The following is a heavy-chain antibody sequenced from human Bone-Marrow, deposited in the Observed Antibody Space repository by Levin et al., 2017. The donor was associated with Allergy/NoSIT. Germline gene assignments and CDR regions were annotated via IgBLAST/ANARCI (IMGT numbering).Heavy chain of an antibody. CDR2: ISYDGSTE. D-gene: IGHD3-10*01. J-gene: IGHJ4*02. CDR3: AKDGNYFDSGSYGDY. CDR1: GFTFTTFG. Sequence: GGSLRLSCAASGFTFTTFGMHWVRQAPGKGLEWVAVISYDGSTEYYADSVKGRFTVSRDDSKNTVFLHMNSLRPEDTAIYYCAKDGNYFDSGSYGDYWGQGTLLTVSS. V-gene: IGHV3-30*18.